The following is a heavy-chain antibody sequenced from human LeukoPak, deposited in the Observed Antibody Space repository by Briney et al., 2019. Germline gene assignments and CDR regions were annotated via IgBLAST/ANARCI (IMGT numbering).Heavy chain of an antibody. V-gene: IGHV1-69*13. J-gene: IGHJ4*02. Sequence: GASVTVSCKASGGTFSSYAISWVRQAPGQGLEWMGGIIPIFGTANYAQKFQGRVTITADESTSTAYMELSSLRSEDTAVYYCARGGARELLRGSYYFDYWGQGTLVTVSS. D-gene: IGHD1-26*01. CDR3: ARGGARELLRGSYYFDY. CDR2: IIPIFGTA. CDR1: GGTFSSYA.